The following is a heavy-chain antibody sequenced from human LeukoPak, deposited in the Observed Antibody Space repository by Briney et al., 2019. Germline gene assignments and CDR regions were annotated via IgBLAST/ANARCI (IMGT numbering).Heavy chain of an antibody. CDR1: GYSISSGYY. CDR3: ASAYCSSTSCYMIGAFDI. D-gene: IGHD2-2*02. V-gene: IGHV4-38-2*02. J-gene: IGHJ3*02. Sequence: SETLSLTCTVSGYSISSGYYWGWIRQPPGKGLEWIGSIYHSGSTYYNPSLKSRVTISVDRSKNQFSLKLSSVTAADTAVYYCASAYCSSTSCYMIGAFDIWGQGTMVTVSS. CDR2: IYHSGST.